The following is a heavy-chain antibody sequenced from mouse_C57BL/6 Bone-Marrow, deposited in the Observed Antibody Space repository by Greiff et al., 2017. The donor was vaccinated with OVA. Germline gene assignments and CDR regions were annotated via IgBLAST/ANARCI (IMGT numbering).Heavy chain of an antibody. V-gene: IGHV1-80*01. CDR3: ARGDY. Sequence: VQLQQSGAELVKPGASVEISCTASGYAFSSSWMNWVKQRPGKGLEWIGQIYPGDGDPNYNGKFKGKATLTADKSSSTAYMPLSSLTSEDSAVYFCARGDYWGQGTTLTVSS. CDR1: GYAFSSSW. CDR2: IYPGDGDP. J-gene: IGHJ2*01.